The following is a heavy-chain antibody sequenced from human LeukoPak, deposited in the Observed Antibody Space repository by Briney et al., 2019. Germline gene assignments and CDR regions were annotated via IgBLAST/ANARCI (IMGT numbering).Heavy chain of an antibody. D-gene: IGHD6-13*01. V-gene: IGHV4-39*07. CDR1: GGPISSSSYY. CDR3: ARGLMIAAAVNWFDP. Sequence: SETLSLTCTVSGGPISSSSYYWGWIRQPPGKGLEWIGSIYYSGSTYYNPSLKSRVTISVDTSKNQFSLKLSSVTAADTAVYYCARGLMIAAAVNWFDPWGQGTLVTVSS. CDR2: IYYSGST. J-gene: IGHJ5*02.